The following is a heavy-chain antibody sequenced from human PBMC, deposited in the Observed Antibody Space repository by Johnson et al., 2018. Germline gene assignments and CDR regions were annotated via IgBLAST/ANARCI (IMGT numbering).Heavy chain of an antibody. CDR2: IYPGDSDT. Sequence: VQLVQSGAEVKQPGESLQISCKGSGYTFSTHWIGWVRQMPGKGLEFMGLIYPGDSDTRYSPSFEGQVTISADKSITTAYLQWRSLKASDTAMYYCVRQGRREVPLGSFGLWGQGQMVTVSS. V-gene: IGHV5-51*01. D-gene: IGHD1-26*01. CDR1: GYTFSTHW. J-gene: IGHJ3*01. CDR3: VRQGRREVPLGSFGL.